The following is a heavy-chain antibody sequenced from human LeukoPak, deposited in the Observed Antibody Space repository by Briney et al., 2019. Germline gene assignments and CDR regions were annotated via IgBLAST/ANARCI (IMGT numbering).Heavy chain of an antibody. CDR1: GGSISSYY. V-gene: IGHV4-59*01. D-gene: IGHD3-10*01. J-gene: IGHJ4*02. Sequence: SETLSLTCTVSGGSISSYYWSWIRQPPGKGLEWIGYIYYSGSTNYNPSLKSRVTISIDTSKNQFSLKLSSVTAADTAVYYCARGESLLWFGESPLFDYWGQGTLVTVSS. CDR3: ARGESLLWFGESPLFDY. CDR2: IYYSGST.